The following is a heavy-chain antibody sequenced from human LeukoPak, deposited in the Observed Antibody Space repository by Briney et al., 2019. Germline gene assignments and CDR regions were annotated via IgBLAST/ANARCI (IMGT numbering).Heavy chain of an antibody. CDR1: GGTFSSYA. CDR3: ARDYREIYSYGYDWHYFDY. CDR2: IIPIFGTA. D-gene: IGHD5-18*01. J-gene: IGHJ4*02. V-gene: IGHV1-69*13. Sequence: SVKVSCKASGGTFSSYAISWVRQAPGQGLEWMGGIIPIFGTANYAQKFQGRVTITADESTSTAYMELSSLRSEDTAVYYCARDYREIYSYGYDWHYFDYWGQGTLVTVSS.